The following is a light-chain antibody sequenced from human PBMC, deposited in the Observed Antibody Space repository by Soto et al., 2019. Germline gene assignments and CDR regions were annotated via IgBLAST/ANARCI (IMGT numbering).Light chain of an antibody. CDR3: QQYGDSPST. CDR1: QIFSSDY. Sequence: EVVLTQSPGTLSLSPGERATLSCRASQIFSSDYLAWYQQKPGQAPRLLIYGASTRATDIPDRFSGSGSGTDFTLTISRLEPEDSAVYFCQQYGDSPSTFGQGTKLEIK. J-gene: IGKJ2*01. CDR2: GAS. V-gene: IGKV3-20*01.